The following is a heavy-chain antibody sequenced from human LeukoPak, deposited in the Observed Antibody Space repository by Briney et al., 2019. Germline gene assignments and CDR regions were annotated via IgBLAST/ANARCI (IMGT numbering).Heavy chain of an antibody. D-gene: IGHD5-24*01. Sequence: PSETLSLTCAVYGGSFSGYYWSWIRQPPGKGLEWIGSIYYSGSTYYNPSLKSRVTISVDTSKNQFSLKLSSVTAADTAVYYCARHYSRRGKDGYNYPDYWGQGTLVTVSS. CDR2: IYYSGST. CDR1: GGSFSGYY. CDR3: ARHYSRRGKDGYNYPDY. V-gene: IGHV4-34*01. J-gene: IGHJ4*02.